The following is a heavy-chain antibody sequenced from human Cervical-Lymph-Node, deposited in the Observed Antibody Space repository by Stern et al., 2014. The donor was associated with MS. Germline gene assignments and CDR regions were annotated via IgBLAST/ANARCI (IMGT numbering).Heavy chain of an antibody. CDR2: IRSKDFGETT. D-gene: IGHD2-15*01. CDR1: GFTFGDYA. CDR3: SRSTTPDDY. Sequence: VQLGQSGGGLAQPGRSLRLSCTASGFTFGDYAMSRYRQAPGKGLEWIGLIRSKDFGETTQYAASVKGRCTISRDDSKSIAYLQMNSLRSEDTAVYYCSRSTTPDDYWGQGTLVTVSS. V-gene: IGHV3-49*03. J-gene: IGHJ4*02.